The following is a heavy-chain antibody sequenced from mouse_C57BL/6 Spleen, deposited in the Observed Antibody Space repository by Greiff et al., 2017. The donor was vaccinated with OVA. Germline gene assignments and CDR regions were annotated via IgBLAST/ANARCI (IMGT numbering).Heavy chain of an antibody. D-gene: IGHD2-4*01. V-gene: IGHV5-16*01. J-gene: IGHJ4*01. CDR2: INYDGSST. CDR1: GFTFSDYY. Sequence: EVQWVESEGGLVQPGSSMKLSCTASGFTFSDYYMAWVRQVPEKGLEWVANINYDGSSTYYLDSLKSRFIISRDNAKNILYLQMSSLKSEDTATYYCAREGGLRNYYAMDYWGQGTSVTVSS. CDR3: AREGGLRNYYAMDY.